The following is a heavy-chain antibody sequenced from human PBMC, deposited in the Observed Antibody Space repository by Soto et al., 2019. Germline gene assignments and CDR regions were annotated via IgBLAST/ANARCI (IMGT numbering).Heavy chain of an antibody. J-gene: IGHJ4*02. V-gene: IGHV4-61*01. CDR3: GRVTSSWGHVSYFAY. D-gene: IGHD6-13*01. Sequence: QVQLQESGPGLVKPSETLSLTCTVSGGSVSSGSYYWSWIRQPPGKGLECVGYIYYSGSTNYNPSLKSRVTISVDTSKDQFSLKLSSVTAADTAVYYCGRVTSSWGHVSYFAYWGQGTRVTVSS. CDR2: IYYSGST. CDR1: GGSVSSGSYY.